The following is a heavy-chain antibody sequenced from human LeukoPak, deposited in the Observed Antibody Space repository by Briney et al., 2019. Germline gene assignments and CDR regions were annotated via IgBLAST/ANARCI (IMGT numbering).Heavy chain of an antibody. CDR1: GFTFSGSA. Sequence: GGSLRLSCAASGFTFSGSAMHWVRQASGKGLEWVGRIRSKANSYATAYAASVKGRFTISRDDSKNTAYLQMNSLKTEDTAVYYCTRPDYYDSSGYRRDIWGQGTMVTVSS. D-gene: IGHD3-22*01. J-gene: IGHJ3*02. CDR3: TRPDYYDSSGYRRDI. V-gene: IGHV3-73*01. CDR2: IRSKANSYAT.